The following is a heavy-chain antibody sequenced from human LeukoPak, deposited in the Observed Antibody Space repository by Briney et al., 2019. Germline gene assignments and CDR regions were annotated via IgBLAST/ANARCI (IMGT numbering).Heavy chain of an antibody. V-gene: IGHV5-51*01. CDR2: IFPGESRT. CDR3: ARHGIGGCSGGRCFTSFFYNGLDV. CDR1: GYSFADYW. Sequence: GESLKISCKAFGYSFADYWIAWVRLVPGKGLEWMGMIFPGESRTTYSPSFQGQVTISADNSISTPYLQWSSLKASDTAMYFCARHGIGGCSGGRCFTSFFYNGLDVWGQGSTVTVSS. D-gene: IGHD2-15*01. J-gene: IGHJ6*02.